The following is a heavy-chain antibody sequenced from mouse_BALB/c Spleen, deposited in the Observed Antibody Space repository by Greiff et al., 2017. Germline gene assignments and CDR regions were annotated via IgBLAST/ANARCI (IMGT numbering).Heavy chain of an antibody. V-gene: IGHV3-2*02. D-gene: IGHD1-1*01. CDR1: GYSITSDYA. J-gene: IGHJ2*01. CDR3: ARRNYYGSSCDY. Sequence: VQLQQPGPGLVKPSQSLSLTCTVTGYSITSDYAWNWIRQFPGNKLEWMGYISYSGSTSYNPSLKSRISITRDTSKNQFFLQLNSVTTEDTATYYCARRNYYGSSCDYWGQGTTLTVSS. CDR2: ISYSGST.